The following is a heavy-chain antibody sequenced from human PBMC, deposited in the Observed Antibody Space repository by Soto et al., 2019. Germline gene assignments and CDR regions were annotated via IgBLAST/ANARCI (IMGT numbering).Heavy chain of an antibody. J-gene: IGHJ6*02. V-gene: IGHV4-31*03. CDR1: GGSISSGGYY. Sequence: SEILSLTCTVSGGSISSGGYYWSWIRQHPGKGLEWIGYIYYSGSTYYNPSLKSRVTISVDTSKNQFSLKLSSVTAADTAVYYCARDFSIAVAGTHYYYGMDVWGQGTTVTVSS. CDR2: IYYSGST. CDR3: ARDFSIAVAGTHYYYGMDV. D-gene: IGHD6-19*01.